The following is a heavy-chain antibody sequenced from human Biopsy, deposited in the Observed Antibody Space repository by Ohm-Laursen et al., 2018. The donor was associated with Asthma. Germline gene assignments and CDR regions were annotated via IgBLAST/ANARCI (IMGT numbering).Heavy chain of an antibody. D-gene: IGHD2-21*02. CDR2: VYYSGTT. J-gene: IGHJ4*02. V-gene: IGHV4-61*08. CDR3: ARGVDRVTGLLDHFDS. CDR1: GGSVSSRGYY. Sequence: SDTLSLTCSISGGSVSSRGYYWSWFRQPPGKGLEWIGFVYYSGTTNHNPSLTSRVTMTVDTSQNQFSLKLTSVTAADTAVYYCARGVDRVTGLLDHFDSWGQGTLVTVSS.